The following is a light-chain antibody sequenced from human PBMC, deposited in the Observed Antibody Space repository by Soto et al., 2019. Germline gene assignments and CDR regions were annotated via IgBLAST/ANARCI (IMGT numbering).Light chain of an antibody. Sequence: DIQMTQSPSNLSASVGDRVTINCRASQSISNHLAWYQHKPGKAPKALIYDASTLESGVPSRFSGSGFGTEFTLTITTLQPDDCATYFCKQSNSYFGQGTEVEIK. CDR3: KQSNSY. CDR2: DAS. J-gene: IGKJ2*01. V-gene: IGKV1-5*01. CDR1: QSISNH.